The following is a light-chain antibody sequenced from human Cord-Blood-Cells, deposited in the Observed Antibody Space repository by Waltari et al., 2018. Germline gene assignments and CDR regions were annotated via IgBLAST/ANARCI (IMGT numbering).Light chain of an antibody. CDR2: DVS. CDR3: SSYTSSSTYV. Sequence: QSALTQPASVSGSPGQSITIPCPGTSSDVGGHNYFTWYQQHPGKAPKLMIYDVSNRPSGVSNRFSGSKSGNTASLTISGLQAEDEADYYCSSYTSSSTYVFGTGTKVTVL. CDR1: SSDVGGHNY. J-gene: IGLJ1*01. V-gene: IGLV2-14*01.